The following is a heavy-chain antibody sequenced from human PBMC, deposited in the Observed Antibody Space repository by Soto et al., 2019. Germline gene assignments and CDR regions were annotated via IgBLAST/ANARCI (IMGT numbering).Heavy chain of an antibody. D-gene: IGHD2-15*01. J-gene: IGHJ4*02. V-gene: IGHV4-59*08. CDR3: ARHSQRSSLGGGSCSLFDY. CDR1: GGSISSYY. CDR2: IYYSGST. Sequence: PSETLSLTCTVSGGSISSYYWSWIRQPPGKGLEWIGYIYYSGSTDYNPSLKSRVTISVDTSKNQFSLKLSSVTAADTAVYYCARHSQRSSLGGGSCSLFDYWGQGTLVTVSS.